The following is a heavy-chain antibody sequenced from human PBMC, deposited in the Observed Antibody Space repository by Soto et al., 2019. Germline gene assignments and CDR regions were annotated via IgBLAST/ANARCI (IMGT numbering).Heavy chain of an antibody. Sequence: QVQLVDSGGGVVQPGESLKVACAASGCTVATTGMHWVRQAPGKGLEWVAMISHSGTSKVYIDSVQGRFTISRDNAKNNLYLQMSSLRPEDTAIYYCAKDWGSSGWFNWFNPWGQGVLVTVPS. D-gene: IGHD6-19*01. CDR1: GCTVATTG. CDR2: ISHSGTSK. CDR3: AKDWGSSGWFNWFNP. V-gene: IGHV3-30*18. J-gene: IGHJ5*02.